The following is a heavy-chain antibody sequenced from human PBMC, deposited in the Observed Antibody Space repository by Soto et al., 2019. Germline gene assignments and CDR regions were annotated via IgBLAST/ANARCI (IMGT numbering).Heavy chain of an antibody. CDR1: GYTFTSYY. J-gene: IGHJ6*03. D-gene: IGHD3-3*01. Sequence: ASVKVSCKASGYTFTSYYMHWVRQAPGQGLEWMGIINPSGGSTSYAQKFQGRVTMTRDTSTSTVYMELSSLRSEDTAVYYCARSWGYDFWSGLSPGYMDVWGKGTTVTVSS. CDR3: ARSWGYDFWSGLSPGYMDV. V-gene: IGHV1-46*03. CDR2: INPSGGST.